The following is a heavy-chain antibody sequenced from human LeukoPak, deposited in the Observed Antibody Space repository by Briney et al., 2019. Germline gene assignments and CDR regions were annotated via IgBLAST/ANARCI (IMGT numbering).Heavy chain of an antibody. D-gene: IGHD2-2*01. J-gene: IGHJ5*02. CDR3: ARQYQPLLSSGWFDP. CDR2: IYTSGST. Sequence: SETLSLTCTVSGGSISSSYWSWIRQPAGKGLEWIGRIYTSGSTNYNPSLKSRVTMSVDTSKNQFSLKLSSVTAADTAVYYCARQYQPLLSSGWFDPWGQGTLVTVSS. V-gene: IGHV4-4*07. CDR1: GGSISSSY.